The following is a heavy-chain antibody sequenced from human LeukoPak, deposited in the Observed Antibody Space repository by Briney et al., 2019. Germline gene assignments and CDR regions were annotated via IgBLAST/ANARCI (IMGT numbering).Heavy chain of an antibody. V-gene: IGHV4-59*01. J-gene: IGHJ5*02. CDR1: GGSISSYY. D-gene: IGHD3-16*02. CDR2: IYYSGST. Sequence: PPETLSLTCTVSGGSISSYYWSWIRQPPGKGLEWIGYIYYSGSTNYNPSLKSRVTISVDTSKNQFSLKLSSVTAADTAVYYCARTGVWGSYRYDWFDPWGQGTLVTVSS. CDR3: ARTGVWGSYRYDWFDP.